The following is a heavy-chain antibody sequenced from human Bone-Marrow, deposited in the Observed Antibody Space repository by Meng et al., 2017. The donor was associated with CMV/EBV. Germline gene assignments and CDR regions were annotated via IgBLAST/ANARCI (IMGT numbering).Heavy chain of an antibody. CDR1: GFTFSTSA. D-gene: IGHD2-2*01. Sequence: GESLKISCAASGFTFSTSAMHWVRQAPGKGLEWVAVISYDGDKKYYGDSVTGRFSISRDNPMKTLYMEMSTLRTEDRAVYFCARAPNLGYCSSTIRPDPYFDYWGQGTLVTVSS. CDR2: ISYDGDKK. CDR3: ARAPNLGYCSSTIRPDPYFDY. V-gene: IGHV3-30-3*01. J-gene: IGHJ4*02.